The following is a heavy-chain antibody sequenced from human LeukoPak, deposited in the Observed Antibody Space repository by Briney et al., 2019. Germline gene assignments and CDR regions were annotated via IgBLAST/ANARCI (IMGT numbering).Heavy chain of an antibody. J-gene: IGHJ4*02. D-gene: IGHD3-16*01. CDR2: IYYTGIT. CDR1: GGSISSGTHY. Sequence: SQTLSLTCTVAGGSISSGTHYYNWIRQHPGKGLEWIGYIYYTGITSYNPSLKSRVIMSVDTSMNQVSLKVTSLTAADTAVYYCAASSGVTLGRFWGQGALVTVSS. V-gene: IGHV4-31*03. CDR3: AASSGVTLGRF.